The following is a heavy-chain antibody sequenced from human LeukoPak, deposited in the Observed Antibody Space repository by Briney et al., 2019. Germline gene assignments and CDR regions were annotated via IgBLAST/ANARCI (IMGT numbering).Heavy chain of an antibody. CDR3: ARDLKDRITGTTFDY. D-gene: IGHD1-7*01. CDR2: ISSSSSYI. J-gene: IGHJ4*02. Sequence: GGSLRLSCAASGFTSSSYSMNWVRQAPGKGLEWVSSISSSSSYIYYADPVKGRFTISRDNAKNSLYLQMNSLRAEDTAVYYCARDLKDRITGTTFDYWGQGTLVTVSS. V-gene: IGHV3-21*01. CDR1: GFTSSSYS.